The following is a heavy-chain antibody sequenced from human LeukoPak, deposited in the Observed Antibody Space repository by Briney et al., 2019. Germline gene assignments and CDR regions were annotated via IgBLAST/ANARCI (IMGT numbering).Heavy chain of an antibody. D-gene: IGHD3-3*01. Sequence: GGFLRLSCAASGFTFSSYAMSWVRQAPGKGLEWVSAISGSGGSTYYADSVKGRFTISRDNSKNTLYLQMNSLRAEDTAVYYCAKDNDFWSGYHDYWGQGTLVTVSS. CDR2: ISGSGGST. J-gene: IGHJ4*02. CDR1: GFTFSSYA. V-gene: IGHV3-23*01. CDR3: AKDNDFWSGYHDY.